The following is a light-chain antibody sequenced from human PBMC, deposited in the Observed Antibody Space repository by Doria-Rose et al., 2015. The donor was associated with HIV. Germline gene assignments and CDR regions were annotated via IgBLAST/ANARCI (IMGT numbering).Light chain of an antibody. CDR3: HQYGTSWT. J-gene: IGKJ1*01. Sequence: TQSPGTLSLSPGERATLSCRASQSFSSTYLAWYQQKPGQAPSLLIYDGSTRATGIPGRFKASGSGTDFTLTINRLEPEDFALYYCHQYGTSWTFGQGTKVEI. V-gene: IGKV3-20*01. CDR1: QSFSSTY. CDR2: DGS.